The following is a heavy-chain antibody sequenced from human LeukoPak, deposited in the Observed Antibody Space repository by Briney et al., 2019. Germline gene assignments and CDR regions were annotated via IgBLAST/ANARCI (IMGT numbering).Heavy chain of an antibody. CDR1: GGSISSYY. J-gene: IGHJ6*02. CDR3: ARVRDYSNYGYYYYGMDV. V-gene: IGHV4-59*01. CDR2: IYYSGST. Sequence: SETLSLTCTVSGGSISSYYWSWIRQPPGKGLEWIGYIYYSGSTNYNPSLKSRVTISVDTSKNQFSLKLSSVTAADTAVYYCARVRDYSNYGYYYYGMDVWGQGTTVTVSS. D-gene: IGHD4-11*01.